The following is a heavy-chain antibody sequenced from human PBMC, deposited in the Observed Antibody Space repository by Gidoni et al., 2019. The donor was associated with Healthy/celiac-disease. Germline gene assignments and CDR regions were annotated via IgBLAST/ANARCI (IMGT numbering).Heavy chain of an antibody. J-gene: IGHJ4*02. CDR3: ARAPLY. Sequence: QVQLVESGGGVVQPGRSLRLSCAASGFTFSSYAMHWVRQAPGKGLEWVSVISYDGSTKYYADSVKGRFTISRDNSKNTLYLQMNSLRAEDTAVYYCARAPLYWGQGTLVTVSS. CDR1: GFTFSSYA. CDR2: ISYDGSTK. V-gene: IGHV3-30-3*01.